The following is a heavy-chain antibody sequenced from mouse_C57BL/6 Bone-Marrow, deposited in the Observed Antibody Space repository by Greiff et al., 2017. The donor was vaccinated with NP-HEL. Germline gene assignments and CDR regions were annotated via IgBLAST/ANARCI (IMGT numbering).Heavy chain of an antibody. CDR3: ARPNYVHYAMDY. CDR2: ISNLAYSI. J-gene: IGHJ4*01. CDR1: GFTFSDYG. D-gene: IGHD2-1*01. Sequence: EVQRVESGGGLVQPGGSLKLSCAASGFTFSDYGMARVRQAPRKGPEWVAFISNLAYSIYYADTVTGRFTISSENAKNTLYLEMSSLRSEDTAMYYCARPNYVHYAMDYWGQGTSVTVSS. V-gene: IGHV5-15*01.